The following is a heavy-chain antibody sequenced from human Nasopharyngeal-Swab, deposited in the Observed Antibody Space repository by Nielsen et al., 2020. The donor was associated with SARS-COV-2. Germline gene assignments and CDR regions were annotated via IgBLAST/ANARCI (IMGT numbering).Heavy chain of an antibody. V-gene: IGHV4-31*03. CDR1: GDSMNRGAFY. D-gene: IGHD5-24*01. Sequence: LSLTCSVSGDSMNRGAFYWTWIRQLPGKGLEWIGCIHFSGSTHYNPSFWGRVSMSKDTSKNQFFLNLSSVTAADTAVYYCARGADAYKTGHWGQGTLVTVSS. CDR2: IHFSGST. CDR3: ARGADAYKTGH. J-gene: IGHJ4*02.